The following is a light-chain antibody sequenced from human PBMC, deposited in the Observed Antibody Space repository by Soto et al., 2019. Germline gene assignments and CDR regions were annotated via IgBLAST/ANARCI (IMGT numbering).Light chain of an antibody. CDR1: QPVNSGY. CDR3: QVYGSSPKP. Sequence: SLSQAEEYTLSCRASQPVNSGYLAWYQQKPGQAPRLLMYGVSTRDTGIPDRFSGSGAGTDFTLTISRLEPGDFAVYYCQVYGSSPKPFGQGTKVDIK. CDR2: GVS. V-gene: IGKV3-20*01. J-gene: IGKJ1*01.